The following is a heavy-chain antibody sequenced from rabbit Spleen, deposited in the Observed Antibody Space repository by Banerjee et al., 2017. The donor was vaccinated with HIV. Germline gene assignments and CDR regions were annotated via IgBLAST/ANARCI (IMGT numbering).Heavy chain of an antibody. D-gene: IGHD1-1*01. J-gene: IGHJ4*01. Sequence: QEQLEESGGDLVKPEGSLTLTCTASGFSFSYSYWICWVRQAPGKGLEWIACIDTGSSGFTYFASWAKGRFTISKTSSTTVTLQMTSLTAADTATYFCARSSAEWTDFKLWGPGTLVTVS. CDR3: ARSSAEWTDFKL. V-gene: IGHV1S45*01. CDR2: IDTGSSGFT. CDR1: GFSFSYSYW.